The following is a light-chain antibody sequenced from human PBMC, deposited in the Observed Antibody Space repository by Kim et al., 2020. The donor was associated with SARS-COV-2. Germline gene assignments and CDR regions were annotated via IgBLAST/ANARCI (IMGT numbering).Light chain of an antibody. J-gene: IGKJ1*01. Sequence: SPGERATLACRARQSVSSNLASYHQKPGQAPRLLIYGASTRATGIPARFSGSGSGTEFTLTISSLQSEDFAVYYCQQYNNWPPWTFGQGTKVDIK. V-gene: IGKV3-15*01. CDR2: GAS. CDR1: QSVSSN. CDR3: QQYNNWPPWT.